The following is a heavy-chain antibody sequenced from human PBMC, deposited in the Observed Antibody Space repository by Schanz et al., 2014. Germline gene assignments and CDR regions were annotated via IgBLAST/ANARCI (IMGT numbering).Heavy chain of an antibody. CDR3: ERFQSPHQPFDY. D-gene: IGHD2-2*01. V-gene: IGHV3-7*01. CDR1: GFSISFHW. CDR2: IKQDGSER. J-gene: IGHJ4*02. Sequence: EVQLVESGGGLVQPGGSLRLSCAASGFSISFHWMSWVRQAPGKGLEWVANIKQDGSERYYVDSVKGRFTISRDNAKNSLYLQMNSLRAEDTAVYYCERFQSPHQPFDYWGQGTLVTVSS.